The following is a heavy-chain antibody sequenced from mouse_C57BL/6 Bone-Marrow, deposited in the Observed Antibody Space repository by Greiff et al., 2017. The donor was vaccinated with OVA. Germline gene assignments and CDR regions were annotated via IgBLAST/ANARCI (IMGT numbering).Heavy chain of an antibody. CDR3: ATLIYYYDSSYGGNAMDY. V-gene: IGHV14-3*01. CDR1: GFNIKNTY. CDR2: INPTNGNT. J-gene: IGHJ4*01. Sequence: EVQLQQSVAELVRPGASVKLSCTASGFNIKNTYMNWVKQRPEQSLEWIGRINPTNGNTKYDPQFQGKATLTVDPSSNTAYLQLISLTSEDTAIYYGATLIYYYDSSYGGNAMDYWGQGTSVTVSS. D-gene: IGHD1-1*01.